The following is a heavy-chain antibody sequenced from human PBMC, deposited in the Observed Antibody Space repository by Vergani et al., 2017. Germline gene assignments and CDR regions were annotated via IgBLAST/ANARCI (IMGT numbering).Heavy chain of an antibody. CDR3: ARVTMVRGVRGFDY. Sequence: QVQLQESGPGLVKPSQTLSLTCTVSGGSISSGSYYWSWIRQPAGKGLEWIGRIYTSGSTNYNPSLKSRVPISVDTSKNQFSLKLSSVTAADTAVYYCARVTMVRGVRGFDYWGQGTLVTVSS. D-gene: IGHD3-10*01. V-gene: IGHV4-61*02. J-gene: IGHJ4*02. CDR2: IYTSGST. CDR1: GGSISSGSYY.